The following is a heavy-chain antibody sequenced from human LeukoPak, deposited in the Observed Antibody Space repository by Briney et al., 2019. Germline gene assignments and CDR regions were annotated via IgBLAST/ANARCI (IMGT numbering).Heavy chain of an antibody. V-gene: IGHV3-66*01. CDR3: ARDPRGIAQH. CDR1: GFTDSSKY. J-gene: IGHJ1*01. D-gene: IGHD6-13*01. Sequence: PGGSLRLSCAASGFTDSSKYMSWVRQAPGKGLEWVSVIYSGGSTYYADSVKGRFTISRDNSKNTLYLQMNSLRAEDTAVYYCARDPRGIAQHWGQGTLVTVSS. CDR2: IYSGGST.